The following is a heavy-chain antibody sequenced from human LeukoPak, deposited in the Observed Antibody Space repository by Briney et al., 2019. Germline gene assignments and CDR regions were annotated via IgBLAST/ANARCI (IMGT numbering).Heavy chain of an antibody. Sequence: PSQTLSLTCTVSGGSISSGGYYWSWIRQPPGKGLEWIGYIYHSGSTYYNPSLKSRVTISVDRSKNQFSLKLSSVTAADTAVYYCARANFWSGYRQYYFDYWGQGTLVTVSS. D-gene: IGHD3-3*01. J-gene: IGHJ4*02. CDR3: ARANFWSGYRQYYFDY. V-gene: IGHV4-30-2*01. CDR2: IYHSGST. CDR1: GGSISSGGYY.